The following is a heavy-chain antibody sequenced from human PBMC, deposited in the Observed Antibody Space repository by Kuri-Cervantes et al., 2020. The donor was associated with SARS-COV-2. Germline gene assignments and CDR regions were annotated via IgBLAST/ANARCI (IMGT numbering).Heavy chain of an antibody. CDR3: ARATYYYDSSGYYSDY. CDR1: GGSFSGYY. Sequence: SQTLSLTCAVYGGSFSGYYWSWIRQPPGKGPEWIGEINHSGSTNYNPSLKSRVTISVDTSKNQFSLKLSSVTAADTAVYYCARATYYYDSSGYYSDYWGQGTLVTV. V-gene: IGHV4-34*01. CDR2: INHSGST. D-gene: IGHD3-22*01. J-gene: IGHJ4*02.